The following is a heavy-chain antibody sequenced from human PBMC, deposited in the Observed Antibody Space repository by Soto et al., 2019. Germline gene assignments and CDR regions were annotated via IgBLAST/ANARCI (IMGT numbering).Heavy chain of an antibody. D-gene: IGHD6-19*01. CDR1: GFTFSNYA. CDR3: AKTDKFNSQSSGWANRFDS. CDR2: ITSGGDT. J-gene: IGHJ4*02. Sequence: EVQLLESGGGLVQPGGSLRLFCAASGFTFSNYAMTWVRQAPGKGLEWVSTITSGGDTYFGDTVKGRFTISRDISKSTLYLPMDSLRAEDTAVYYCAKTDKFNSQSSGWANRFDSWGQGTLVTVSS. V-gene: IGHV3-23*01.